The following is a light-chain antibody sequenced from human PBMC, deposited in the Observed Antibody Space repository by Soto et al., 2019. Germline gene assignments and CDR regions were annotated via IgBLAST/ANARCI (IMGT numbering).Light chain of an antibody. Sequence: QAVVTQPPSASGTPGQRVTISCSGSSSNIESNYVYWYQQLPGSAPKLLIYRNDQRPSGVPDRFSGSKSGTSASLPISGLRSEDEDDYYCAAWDDSLSALVFGGGTKLTVL. CDR1: SSNIESNY. J-gene: IGLJ3*02. V-gene: IGLV1-47*01. CDR2: RND. CDR3: AAWDDSLSALV.